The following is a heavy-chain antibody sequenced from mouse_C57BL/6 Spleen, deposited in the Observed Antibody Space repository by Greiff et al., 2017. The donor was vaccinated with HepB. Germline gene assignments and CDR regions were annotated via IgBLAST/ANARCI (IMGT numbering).Heavy chain of an antibody. J-gene: IGHJ1*03. CDR3: ARNRRTGTRGDWYFDV. CDR1: GFSLTSYA. D-gene: IGHD4-1*01. CDR2: IWTGGGT. Sequence: VMLVESGPGLVAPSQSLSITCTVSGFSLTSYAISWVRQPPGKGLEWLGVIWTGGGTNYNSALKSRLSISKDNSKSQVFLKMNSLQTDDTARYYCARNRRTGTRGDWYFDVWGTGTTVTVSS. V-gene: IGHV2-9-1*01.